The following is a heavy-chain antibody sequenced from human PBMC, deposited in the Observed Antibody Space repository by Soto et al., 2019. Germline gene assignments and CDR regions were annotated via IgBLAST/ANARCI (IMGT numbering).Heavy chain of an antibody. Sequence: QVQLVQSGAEVKKPGSSVKVSCKASGGTFSSYAISWVRQAPGQGLEWMGGIIPIFGTANYAQKFQGRVTITADESTSTAYMELSSLRYEDTAVYYCARVGGAVADDAGDYYYYGMDVWGQGTTVTVSS. D-gene: IGHD6-19*01. V-gene: IGHV1-69*01. CDR1: GGTFSSYA. J-gene: IGHJ6*02. CDR3: ARVGGAVADDAGDYYYYGMDV. CDR2: IIPIFGTA.